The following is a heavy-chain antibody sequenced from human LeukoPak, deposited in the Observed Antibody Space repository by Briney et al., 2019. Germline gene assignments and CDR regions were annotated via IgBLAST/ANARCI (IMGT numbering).Heavy chain of an antibody. J-gene: IGHJ3*02. Sequence: PGGSLRLSCAASGFTFSSYSMNWVRQAPGKGLEWVSYISSSGSTIYYADSVKGRFTISRDNAKNSLYMQMNSLRAEDTAVYYCARQAGWELHDAFDIWGQGTMVTVSS. CDR2: ISSSGSTI. V-gene: IGHV3-48*03. D-gene: IGHD1-26*01. CDR1: GFTFSSYS. CDR3: ARQAGWELHDAFDI.